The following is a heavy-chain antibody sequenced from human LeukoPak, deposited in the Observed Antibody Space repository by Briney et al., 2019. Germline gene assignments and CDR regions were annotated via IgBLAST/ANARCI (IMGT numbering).Heavy chain of an antibody. Sequence: RTGGSLRLSCAASGFTFDDYGMSWVRQAPGKGLEWVSGINWNGGSTGYADSVKGRFTISRDNAKNSLYLQMNSLRAEDTALYYCARDLFRRLPAGREERVGPNWFDPWGQGTLVTVSS. V-gene: IGHV3-20*04. J-gene: IGHJ5*02. D-gene: IGHD1-26*01. CDR2: INWNGGST. CDR1: GFTFDDYG. CDR3: ARDLFRRLPAGREERVGPNWFDP.